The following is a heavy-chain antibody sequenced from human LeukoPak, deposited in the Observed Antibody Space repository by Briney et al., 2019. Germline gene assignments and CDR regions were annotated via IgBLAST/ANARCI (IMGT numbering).Heavy chain of an antibody. J-gene: IGHJ3*02. D-gene: IGHD6-13*01. V-gene: IGHV3-9*01. CDR3: AKIPDAAGSTDAFDI. CDR1: GFTFDDYA. CDR2: ISTNSGSI. Sequence: GRSLRLSCAAFGFTFDDYAMHWVRQAPGKGLEWVSGISTNSGSIGYADSVKGRFTTSRDNAKNSLYLQMNSLRAVDTALYYCAKIPDAAGSTDAFDIWGQGTMVTVSS.